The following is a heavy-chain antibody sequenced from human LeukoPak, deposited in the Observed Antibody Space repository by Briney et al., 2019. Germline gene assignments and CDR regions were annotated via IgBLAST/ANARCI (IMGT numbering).Heavy chain of an antibody. Sequence: SQTLSLTCSVSGGSITSGRYYWTWIRQYPEKGLEWIGYSNYSGSTHFKSSLKSRATISLDKSKNQFSLNLTSATAADTAVYYCARATYDLLTGYYLDSWGQGTLVTVSS. D-gene: IGHD3-9*01. V-gene: IGHV4-31*03. CDR1: GGSITSGRYY. CDR2: SNYSGST. J-gene: IGHJ4*02. CDR3: ARATYDLLTGYYLDS.